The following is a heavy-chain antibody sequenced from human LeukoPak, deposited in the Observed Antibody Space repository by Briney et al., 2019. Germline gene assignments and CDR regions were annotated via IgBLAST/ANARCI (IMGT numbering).Heavy chain of an antibody. J-gene: IGHJ4*02. CDR3: ARYRGVVGIDY. V-gene: IGHV4-34*01. CDR1: GESFSGYY. CDR2: INHSGNT. D-gene: IGHD2-15*01. Sequence: SETLSLTCAVYGESFSGYYWNWIRQPPGEGLEWIGEINHSGNTKYNPSPKSRVTISADTSKNQFSLKLSSVTAADTAVYYCARYRGVVGIDYWGQGTLVTVSS.